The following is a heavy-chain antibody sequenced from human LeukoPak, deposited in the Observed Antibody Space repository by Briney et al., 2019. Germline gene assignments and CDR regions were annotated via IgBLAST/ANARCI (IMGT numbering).Heavy chain of an antibody. D-gene: IGHD5-12*01. CDR1: GFTFSSYA. CDR2: INSDGSRI. V-gene: IGHV3-74*01. CDR3: VGGYGGDY. J-gene: IGHJ4*02. Sequence: GGSLRLSCTASGFTFSSYAMNWVRQAPGKGLVWVSRINSDGSRIGYADSVKGRFTISRDNAKNTLYLQMNSLRAEDTAIYYCVGGYGGDYWGQGTLVTVSS.